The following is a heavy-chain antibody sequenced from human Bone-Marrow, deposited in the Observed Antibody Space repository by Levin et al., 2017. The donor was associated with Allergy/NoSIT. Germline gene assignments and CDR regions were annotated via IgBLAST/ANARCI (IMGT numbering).Heavy chain of an antibody. D-gene: IGHD3-10*01. V-gene: IGHV5-51*01. Sequence: GASVKVSCKGSGYIFTNYWIAWVRQMPGKGLEWMGIIYPGDSDTRYSPSFQGQVTISADKSISTAYLQWSSLKASDTALYYCARRYYYGSGILWYMDVWGKGTAVTVSS. J-gene: IGHJ6*03. CDR3: ARRYYYGSGILWYMDV. CDR1: GYIFTNYW. CDR2: IYPGDSDT.